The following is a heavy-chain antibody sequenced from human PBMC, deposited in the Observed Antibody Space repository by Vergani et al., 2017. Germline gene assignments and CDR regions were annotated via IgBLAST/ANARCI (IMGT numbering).Heavy chain of an antibody. J-gene: IGHJ4*02. D-gene: IGHD3/OR15-3a*01. V-gene: IGHV3-13*01. CDR2: IGTAGDT. CDR1: GFTFSSYD. Sequence: EVQLVESGGGLVQPGGSLRLSCAASGFTFSSYDMHWVRQATGKGLEWVSAIGTAGDTYYPGSVKGRFTISRENAKNSLYLQMNSLRAGDTAVYYCARGLWTGGQSGGTDYWGQGTLVTVSS. CDR3: ARGLWTGGQSGGTDY.